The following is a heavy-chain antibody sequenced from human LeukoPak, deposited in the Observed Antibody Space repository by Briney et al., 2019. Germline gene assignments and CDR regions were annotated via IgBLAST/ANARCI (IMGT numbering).Heavy chain of an antibody. CDR1: GGTFSSYA. CDR3: ARGGLATQY. V-gene: IGHV1-46*01. J-gene: IGHJ4*02. Sequence: VASVKVSCKASGGTFSSYAISWVRQAPGQGLEWMGIISPSGGSTSYAQKFQGRVTMTRDTSTSTVYMELSSLRSEDTAVYYCARGGLATQYWGQGTLVTVSS. CDR2: ISPSGGST.